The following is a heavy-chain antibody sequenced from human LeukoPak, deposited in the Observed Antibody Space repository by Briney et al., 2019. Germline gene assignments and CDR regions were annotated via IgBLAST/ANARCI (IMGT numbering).Heavy chain of an antibody. J-gene: IGHJ4*02. CDR3: ARDRAVVPAAIGVY. Sequence: GRSLRLSCAASGFTFSSYAMHWVRQAPGKGLEWVAVISYDGSNKYYADSVKGRFTISRDNSKNTLYLQMNSLRVEDTAVYYCARDRAVVPAAIGVYWGQGTLVTVSS. CDR1: GFTFSSYA. CDR2: ISYDGSNK. D-gene: IGHD2-2*02. V-gene: IGHV3-30-3*01.